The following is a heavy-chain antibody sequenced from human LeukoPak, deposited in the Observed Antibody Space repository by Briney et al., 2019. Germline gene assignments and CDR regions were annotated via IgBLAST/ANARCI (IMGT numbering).Heavy chain of an antibody. J-gene: IGHJ4*02. CDR2: ISPHNGDT. CDR3: ARVRAAAGIYYFDY. D-gene: IGHD6-13*01. V-gene: IGHV1-18*01. CDR1: GYTFISYG. Sequence: VASVKVSCKASGYTFISYGIGWVRQAPGQGLEWTGWISPHNGDTNYAQKLQGRVTMTTDTSTSTAYMELRSLRSDDTAVYYCARVRAAAGIYYFDYWGQGALVTVSS.